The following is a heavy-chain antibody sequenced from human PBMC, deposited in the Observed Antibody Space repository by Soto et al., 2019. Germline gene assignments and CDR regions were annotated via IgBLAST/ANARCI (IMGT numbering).Heavy chain of an antibody. CDR3: ASIIGGPVLSFDS. CDR1: GGSISSYY. CDR2: IFYSGST. Sequence: QVQLQESGPGLVKPSETLSLTCTVSGGSISSYYWSWIRQPPEKGLEWIGFIFYSGSTSYNPSIKSRVSISIETSEYQFSLKLNSVTAAETAVYSCASIIGGPVLSFDSWGQGTRV. D-gene: IGHD3-10*01. J-gene: IGHJ5*01. V-gene: IGHV4-59*01.